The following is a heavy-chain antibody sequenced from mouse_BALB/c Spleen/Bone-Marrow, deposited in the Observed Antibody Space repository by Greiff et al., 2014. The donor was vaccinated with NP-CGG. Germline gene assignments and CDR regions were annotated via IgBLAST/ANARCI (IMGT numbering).Heavy chain of an antibody. CDR2: INPGSGGT. J-gene: IGHJ2*01. Sequence: QVQLQQSGAELVRPGTSVKVSCKASGYAFTNYLIEWVKQRPGQGLEWIGMINPGSGGTNYNEKFKGKATLTADKSSSTAYMQLSSLTSDDSAVYFCARRDGSYFDDWGQGTTLTVSS. CDR1: GYAFTNYL. CDR3: ARRDGSYFDD. V-gene: IGHV1-54*01. D-gene: IGHD3-3*01.